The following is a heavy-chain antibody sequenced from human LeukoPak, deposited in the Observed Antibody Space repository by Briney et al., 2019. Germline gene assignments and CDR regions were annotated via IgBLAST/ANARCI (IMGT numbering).Heavy chain of an antibody. CDR2: VHPSGGST. Sequence: ASVKVSCKASGYTFTSYFIHWVRQAPGQGPEWVGIVHPSGGSTSYAEKFQGRVTMTSDTSTSTVYMELSSLRSEDTAVYYCAREVQDILTVYPFLDPWSQGTLVTVSS. J-gene: IGHJ5*02. CDR3: AREVQDILTVYPFLDP. D-gene: IGHD3-9*01. V-gene: IGHV1-46*01. CDR1: GYTFTSYF.